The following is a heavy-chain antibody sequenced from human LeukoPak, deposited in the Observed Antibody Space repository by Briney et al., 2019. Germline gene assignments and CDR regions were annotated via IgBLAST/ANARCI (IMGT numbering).Heavy chain of an antibody. CDR2: IYNSGST. J-gene: IGHJ4*02. CDR1: GGSISRGSYY. V-gene: IGHV4-61*02. D-gene: IGHD3-10*01. CDR3: ARYYYGSGSYWAMDY. Sequence: PSETLSLTCVVSGGSISRGSYYWNWIRQPAGKGLEWMGRIYNSGSTNYNPSLKSRVTISADMSRNQLSLQLTSVTAADTAVYYCARYYYGSGSYWAMDYWGQGTLVTVSS.